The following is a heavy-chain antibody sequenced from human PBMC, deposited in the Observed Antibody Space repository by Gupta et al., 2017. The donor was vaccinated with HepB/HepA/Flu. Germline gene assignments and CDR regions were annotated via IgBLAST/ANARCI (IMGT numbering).Heavy chain of an antibody. CDR3: ARLSHRGYSHPGGFDY. V-gene: IGHV4-39*01. Sequence: QLQLQESGPGLVKPSETLSLTCTVSGGSISSSSYYWGWIRQPPGKGLEWIGSIYYSGSTYYNPSLKSRVTISVDTSKNQFSLKLSSVTAADTAVYYCARLSHRGYSHPGGFDYWGQGTLVTVSS. J-gene: IGHJ4*02. CDR2: IYYSGST. CDR1: GGSISSSSYY. D-gene: IGHD5-18*01.